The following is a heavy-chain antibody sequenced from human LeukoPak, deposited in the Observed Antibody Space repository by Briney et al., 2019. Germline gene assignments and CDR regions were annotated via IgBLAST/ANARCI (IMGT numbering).Heavy chain of an antibody. CDR3: ARDWGYDSSGYYFYYYYYYMDV. J-gene: IGHJ6*03. CDR1: GFTFSTYA. Sequence: PGGSLRLSCAASGFTFSTYAMNWVRQAPGKGLEWVANIKQDGSEKYYVDSVKGRFTISRDNAKNSLYLQMNSLRAEDTAVYYCARDWGYDSSGYYFYYYYYYMDVWGKGTTVTVSS. D-gene: IGHD3-22*01. CDR2: IKQDGSEK. V-gene: IGHV3-7*01.